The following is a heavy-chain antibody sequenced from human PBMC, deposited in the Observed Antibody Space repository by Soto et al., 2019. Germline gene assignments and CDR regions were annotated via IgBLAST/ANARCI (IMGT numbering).Heavy chain of an antibody. Sequence: ASETLSLTCTVSGGSISSSDYYWGWIRQPPGKGLEWIGNIYYSGSTYYNPSLKSRVTISVDTSKNQFSLKLSSVTAADTAVYYCARAAAGRIRREYYYYYGMDVWGQGTTVTVSS. CDR3: ARAAAGRIRREYYYYYGMDV. J-gene: IGHJ6*02. CDR2: IYYSGST. CDR1: GGSISSSDYY. D-gene: IGHD6-13*01. V-gene: IGHV4-30-4*08.